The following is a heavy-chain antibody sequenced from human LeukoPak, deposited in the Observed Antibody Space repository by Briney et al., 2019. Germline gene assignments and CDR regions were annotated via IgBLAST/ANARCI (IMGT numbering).Heavy chain of an antibody. CDR2: IYWNDDK. D-gene: IGHD4-11*01. J-gene: IGHJ3*02. CDR3: AHRNSDYRAFDI. CDR1: GFSLSTGGMY. Sequence: SGPTLVKPTQTLTLTCTFSGFSLSTGGMYVCWICQPPGKALEWLALIYWNDDKRYSPSLKSRLTITKDTSKNQVVLTMTNMDPVDTATYYCAHRNSDYRAFDIWGQGTMVTVSS. V-gene: IGHV2-5*01.